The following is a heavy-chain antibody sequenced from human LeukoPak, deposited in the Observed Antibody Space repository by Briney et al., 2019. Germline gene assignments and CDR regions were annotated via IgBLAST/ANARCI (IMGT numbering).Heavy chain of an antibody. Sequence: PSETLSLTCGVYGGSYSDYYWSWIRQPPGKGLEWIGSIYYSGSTYYNPSLKSRVTISVDTSKNQFSLKLSSVTAADTAVYYCAKVANYYYGSETYYFFEHWGQGTPVTASS. D-gene: IGHD3-10*01. J-gene: IGHJ4*02. CDR2: IYYSGST. CDR1: GGSYSDYY. CDR3: AKVANYYYGSETYYFFEH. V-gene: IGHV4-34*01.